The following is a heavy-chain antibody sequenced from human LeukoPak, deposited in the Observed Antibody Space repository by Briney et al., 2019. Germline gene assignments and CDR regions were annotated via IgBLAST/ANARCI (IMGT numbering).Heavy chain of an antibody. CDR2: IYPGDSDT. J-gene: IGHJ4*02. CDR1: GYSFTSYW. V-gene: IGHV5-51*01. CDR3: ARFSHSSGWFTGYFDY. D-gene: IGHD6-19*01. Sequence: GESLKISCKGSGYSFTSYWIGWVRQMPGKGLEWMGIIYPGDSDTRYSPSFQGQVTISADKSISTAYLQWSSLKASDTAMYYCARFSHSSGWFTGYFDYWGQGTLVTVSS.